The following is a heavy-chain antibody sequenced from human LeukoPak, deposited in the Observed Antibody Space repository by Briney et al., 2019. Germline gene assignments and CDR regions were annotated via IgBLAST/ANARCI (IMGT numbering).Heavy chain of an antibody. CDR1: GGSISSGSYY. CDR2: IYTSGST. CDR3: ARGVSAAGTNWFDP. J-gene: IGHJ5*02. Sequence: SQTLFLTCTVSGGSISSGSYYWSWIRQPAGKGLQWIGRIYTSGSTNYNPSLKSRVTISVDTSKNQFSLKLSSVTAADTAVYYCARGVSAAGTNWFDPWGQGTLVTVSS. D-gene: IGHD6-13*01. V-gene: IGHV4-61*02.